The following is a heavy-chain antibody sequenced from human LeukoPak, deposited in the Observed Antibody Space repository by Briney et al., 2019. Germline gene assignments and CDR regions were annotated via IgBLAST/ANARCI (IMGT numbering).Heavy chain of an antibody. V-gene: IGHV3-23*01. Sequence: GGSLRLSCAASGFTFSSYAMSWVRQAPGKGLEWVSGISGSGGSTFFADSVKGRFTISRDSSKNTLNLQMNSLRAEDTAVYYCAKDRGFSGSSTFDFWGQGTMVTVSS. CDR2: ISGSGGST. J-gene: IGHJ3*01. CDR1: GFTFSSYA. CDR3: AKDRGFSGSSTFDF. D-gene: IGHD1-26*01.